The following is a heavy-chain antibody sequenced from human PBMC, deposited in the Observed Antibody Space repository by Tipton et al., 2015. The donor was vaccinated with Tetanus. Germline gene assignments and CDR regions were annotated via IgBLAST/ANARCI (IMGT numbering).Heavy chain of an antibody. CDR1: GGSTHDFY. V-gene: IGHV4-4*07. J-gene: IGHJ6*02. CDR2: IYGGGST. CDR3: GRHPQHPGMDV. Sequence: TLSLTCTVSGGSTHDFYWSWIRQSAGKGLEWIGRIYGGGSTNYNPPPKSRVPMSMDTSKKKFSLKLSSPTAADTAIYYCGRHPQHPGMDVWGQGTTVTVSS.